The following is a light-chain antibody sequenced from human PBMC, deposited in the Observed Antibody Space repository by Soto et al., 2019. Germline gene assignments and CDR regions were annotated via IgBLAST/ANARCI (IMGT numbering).Light chain of an antibody. CDR3: QQANSFPRT. CDR1: QNINRW. J-gene: IGKJ4*01. CDR2: ATS. Sequence: DIQMTQSPSSVSASVGDRVIITCRASQNINRWLAWYQQKPGKAPQLLIYATSTLHSGVPSRFSGSGSGTDFTLTVSSLQPEDFATYYCQQANSFPRTLGGGTRVEIK. V-gene: IGKV1-12*01.